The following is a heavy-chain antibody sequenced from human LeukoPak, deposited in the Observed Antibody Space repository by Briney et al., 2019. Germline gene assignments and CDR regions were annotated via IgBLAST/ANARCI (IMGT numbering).Heavy chain of an antibody. CDR2: IYSGGST. CDR1: GFTFRSYA. CDR3: ATRIAVAGLRERPGAFDI. D-gene: IGHD6-19*01. J-gene: IGHJ3*02. Sequence: GGSLRLSCAASGFTFRSYAMSWVRQPPGKGLEWVSVIYSGGSTYYADSVKGRFTISRDNSKNTLYLQMNSLRAEDTAVYYCATRIAVAGLRERPGAFDIWGQGTMVTVSS. V-gene: IGHV3-53*01.